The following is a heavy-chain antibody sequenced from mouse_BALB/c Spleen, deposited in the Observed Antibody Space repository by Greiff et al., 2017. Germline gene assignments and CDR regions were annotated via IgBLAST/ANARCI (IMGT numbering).Heavy chain of an antibody. CDR2: INPSTGYT. CDR1: GYTFTSYW. CDR3: ARSTMITTLFAY. D-gene: IGHD2-4*01. Sequence: QVQLQQSGAELAKPGASVKMSCKASGYTFTSYWMHWVKQRPGQGLEWIGYINPSTGYTEYNQKFKDKATLTADKSSSTAYMQLSSLTSEDSAVYYCARSTMITTLFAYWGQGTLVTVSA. V-gene: IGHV1-7*01. J-gene: IGHJ3*01.